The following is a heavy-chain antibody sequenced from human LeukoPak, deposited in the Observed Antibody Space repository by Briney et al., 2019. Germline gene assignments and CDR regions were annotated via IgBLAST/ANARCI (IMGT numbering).Heavy chain of an antibody. V-gene: IGHV3-21*01. Sequence: GGSLRLSCAASGFTFSRHSINWVRQAPGKGLEWVSPISISSSYIYYADSVKGRFTISRDNAKNSLYLQMNSLRAEDTAVYYCARGSPGQQLVLFGYWGQGTLVTVSS. J-gene: IGHJ4*02. CDR2: ISISSSYI. CDR1: GFTFSRHS. CDR3: ARGSPGQQLVLFGY. D-gene: IGHD6-13*01.